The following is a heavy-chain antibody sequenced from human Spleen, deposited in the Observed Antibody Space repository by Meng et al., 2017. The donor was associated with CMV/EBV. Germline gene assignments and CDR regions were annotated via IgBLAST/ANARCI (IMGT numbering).Heavy chain of an antibody. CDR3: ARDPTYYYDSSGYR. D-gene: IGHD3-22*01. CDR2: ISSSSSYI. V-gene: IGHV3-21*01. Sequence: EVQLVESGGGLVKPGGSLRLSGAASGFTFSSYSMNWVRQAPGKGLEWVSSISSSSSYIYYADSVKGRFTISRDNAKNSLYLQMNSLRAEDTAVYYCARDPTYYYDSSGYRWGQGTLVTVAS. CDR1: GFTFSSYS. J-gene: IGHJ4*02.